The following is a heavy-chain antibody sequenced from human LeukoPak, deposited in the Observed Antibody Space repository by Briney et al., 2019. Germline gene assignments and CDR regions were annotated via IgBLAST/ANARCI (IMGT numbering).Heavy chain of an antibody. CDR3: AREGYYGSGSYYKGFDY. V-gene: IGHV1-69*13. CDR1: GYTFTGYY. Sequence: SVKVSCKASGYTFTGYYMHWVRQAPGQGLDWMGGIIPIFGTANYAQKFQGRVTITADESTSTDYMELSSLRSEDTAVYYCAREGYYGSGSYYKGFDYWGQGTLVTVSS. J-gene: IGHJ4*02. D-gene: IGHD3-10*01. CDR2: IIPIFGTA.